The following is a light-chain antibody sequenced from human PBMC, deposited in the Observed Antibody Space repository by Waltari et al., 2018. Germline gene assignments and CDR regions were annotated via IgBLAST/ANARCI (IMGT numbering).Light chain of an antibody. CDR1: QTVSSN. CDR3: QQCNNWPYT. J-gene: IGKJ2*01. Sequence: EIVMTQSPATLSVSPGERAILSCRASQTVSSNLAWYQQKPGQAPRLLIYGASTRATGIPARFSGSGSGTDFTLTISSLQSEDFAVYYCQQCNNWPYTFGQGTRLEIK. CDR2: GAS. V-gene: IGKV3-15*01.